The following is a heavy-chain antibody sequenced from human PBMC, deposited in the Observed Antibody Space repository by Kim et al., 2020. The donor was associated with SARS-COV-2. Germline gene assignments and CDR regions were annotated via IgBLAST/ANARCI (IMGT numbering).Heavy chain of an antibody. CDR3: ARDFMIVLNRYTKDYFDY. D-gene: IGHD3-22*01. Sequence: KGRFTISRDNAKNSLYLQMNSLRAEDTAVYYCARDFMIVLNRYTKDYFDYWGQGTLVTVSS. J-gene: IGHJ4*02. V-gene: IGHV3-11*06.